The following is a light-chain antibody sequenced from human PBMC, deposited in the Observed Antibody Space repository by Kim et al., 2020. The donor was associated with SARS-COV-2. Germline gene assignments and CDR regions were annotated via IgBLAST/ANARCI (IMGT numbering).Light chain of an antibody. Sequence: RLTCTLPRDRNVGSYNIYWYHHKPGSPPRYLLYYYSDSDKGQGSGVPSRFSGSKDASANTGILLISGLQSEDEADYYCMIWPSKVVFGGGTQLTVL. J-gene: IGLJ2*01. CDR1: RDRNVGSYN. V-gene: IGLV5-37*01. CDR3: MIWPSKVV. CDR2: YYSDSDK.